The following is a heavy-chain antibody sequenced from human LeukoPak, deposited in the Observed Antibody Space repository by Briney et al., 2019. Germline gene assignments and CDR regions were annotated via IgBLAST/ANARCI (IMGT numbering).Heavy chain of an antibody. D-gene: IGHD2-15*01. V-gene: IGHV4-39*01. CDR3: AGSLGGSFYYDY. CDR2: IYYSGST. J-gene: IGHJ4*02. CDR1: GGSISSSSYY. Sequence: SETLSLTCTVSGGSISSSSYYWGWIRQPPGKGLEWIGSIYYSGSTYYNPSLKSRVTISVDTSKNQFSLKLSSVTAADTAVYYCAGSLGGSFYYDYWGQGTLVTVSS.